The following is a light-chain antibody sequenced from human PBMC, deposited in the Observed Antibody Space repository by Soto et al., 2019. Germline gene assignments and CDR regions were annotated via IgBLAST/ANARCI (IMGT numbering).Light chain of an antibody. CDR3: QQYLTSPKT. V-gene: IGKV3-20*01. CDR1: QSVSSY. Sequence: ETALPQYQANLSLFPGARATLSCRASQSVSSYLAWSQKKPGKAPRLLIYGASSRATGIPDRFSGSGSGTDFTLTISRLEPEDCAVDYCQQYLTSPKTFGPGTKVDIK. J-gene: IGKJ1*01. CDR2: GAS.